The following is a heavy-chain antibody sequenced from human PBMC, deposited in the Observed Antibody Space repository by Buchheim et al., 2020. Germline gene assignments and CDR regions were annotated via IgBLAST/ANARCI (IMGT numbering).Heavy chain of an antibody. CDR2: ISYDESQT. CDR1: GVTFRTYG. CDR3: AKDRGSDHLFDS. J-gene: IGHJ4*02. V-gene: IGHV3-30*18. D-gene: IGHD3-10*01. Sequence: VESEGGVVQPGRSLRLSCAASGVTFRTYGMHWVRQAPGKGLEWVSVISYDESQTFYADSVKGRFSISRDNSNNILYLQMNSLRVEDTAVYFCAKDRGSDHLFDSWGQGTL.